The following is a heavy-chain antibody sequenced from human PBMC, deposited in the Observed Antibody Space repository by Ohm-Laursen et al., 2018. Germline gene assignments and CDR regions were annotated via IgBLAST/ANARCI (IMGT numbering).Heavy chain of an antibody. Sequence: GTLSLTWTVSGGSISSYYWSWIRQPAGEGLEWIGRIYSSGSTDYNPSLKSRVTLSVDTSKNQFSLKLTSVAAADTAVYYCARTQANYYYFDYWGQGALVTVSS. V-gene: IGHV4-4*07. J-gene: IGHJ4*02. CDR2: IYSSGST. CDR1: GGSISSYY. CDR3: ARTQANYYYFDY. D-gene: IGHD4/OR15-4a*01.